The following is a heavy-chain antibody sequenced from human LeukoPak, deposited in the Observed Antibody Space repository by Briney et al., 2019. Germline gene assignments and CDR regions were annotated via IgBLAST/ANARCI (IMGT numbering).Heavy chain of an antibody. J-gene: IGHJ4*02. Sequence: GGSLRLSCAASGFTFSRYNMNWVRQAPGKGLEWVSSISSSSSYIYYADSVKGRFTISRDNAKNSLYLQMNSLRAEDTAVYYCARTGIAAAWTDYWGQGTLVTVSS. CDR2: ISSSSSYI. V-gene: IGHV3-21*01. D-gene: IGHD6-13*01. CDR3: ARTGIAAAWTDY. CDR1: GFTFSRYN.